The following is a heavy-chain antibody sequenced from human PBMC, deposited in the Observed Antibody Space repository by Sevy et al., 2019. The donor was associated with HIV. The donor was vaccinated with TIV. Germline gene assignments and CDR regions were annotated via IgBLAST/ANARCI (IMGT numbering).Heavy chain of an antibody. CDR1: GFTFSSYG. Sequence: GGSLRLSCAASGFTFSSYGMHWVRQAPGKGLGWVAFIRYDGSNKYYADSVKGRFTISRDNSKNTRYLQMNSLRAEDTAVYYCAKDLDDWFDPWGQGTLVTVSS. CDR3: AKDLDDWFDP. D-gene: IGHD3-9*01. V-gene: IGHV3-30*02. J-gene: IGHJ5*02. CDR2: IRYDGSNK.